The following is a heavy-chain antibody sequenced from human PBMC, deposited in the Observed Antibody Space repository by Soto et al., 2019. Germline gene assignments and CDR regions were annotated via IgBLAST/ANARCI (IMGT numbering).Heavy chain of an antibody. D-gene: IGHD6-13*01. CDR1: GGSISSYY. CDR2: IYYSGST. Sequence: QVQLQESGPGLVKPSETLSLTCTVSGGSISSYYWSWIRQPPGKGLEWIGYIYYSGSTNYNPSLKSRVTISVDTSKNQFSLKLSSVTAVDTAVYYCARHITRYSSSWYFIDYWGQGTLVTVSS. V-gene: IGHV4-59*08. J-gene: IGHJ4*02. CDR3: ARHITRYSSSWYFIDY.